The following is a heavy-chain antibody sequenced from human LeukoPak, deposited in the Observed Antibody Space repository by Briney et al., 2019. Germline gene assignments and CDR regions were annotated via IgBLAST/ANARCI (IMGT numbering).Heavy chain of an antibody. CDR3: ARSLRYYYDGSGYYPYNWFDP. CDR2: INHSGST. V-gene: IGHV4-34*01. D-gene: IGHD3-22*01. Sequence: SGTLSLTCAVYGGSFSGYYWSWIRQPPGKGLEWIGEINHSGSTNYNPSLKSRVTISVGTSKNQFSLKLSSVTAADTAVYYCARSLRYYYDGSGYYPYNWFDPWGQGTLVTVSS. CDR1: GGSFSGYY. J-gene: IGHJ5*02.